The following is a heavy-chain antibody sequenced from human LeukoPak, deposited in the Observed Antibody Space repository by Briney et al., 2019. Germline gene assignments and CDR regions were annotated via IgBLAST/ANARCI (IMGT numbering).Heavy chain of an antibody. CDR2: FYHGGST. CDR1: GYSISTGYY. D-gene: IGHD4-17*01. Sequence: SGTLSLTCTVSGYSISTGYYWDWIRQPPGKGLEWIGTFYHGGSTYYNPSLKSRVTISVDTSKNQFSLNLTSVTAADTAVYYCARDCDYGGYRSAARFRWYYYYYMDVWGKGTTVTVSS. V-gene: IGHV4-38-2*02. J-gene: IGHJ6*03. CDR3: ARDCDYGGYRSAARFRWYYYYYMDV.